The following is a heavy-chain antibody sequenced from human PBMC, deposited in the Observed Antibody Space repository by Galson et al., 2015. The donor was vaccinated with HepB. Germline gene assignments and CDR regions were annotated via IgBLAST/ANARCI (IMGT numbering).Heavy chain of an antibody. CDR1: GFSFSSYG. CDR2: ISSGGRNK. D-gene: IGHD2-2*01. J-gene: IGHJ6*03. CDR3: AKIGAQVSSAAICNYHYDMDV. Sequence: SLRLSCAASGFSFSSYGMHWVRLAPGKGLEWVALISSGGRNKYYADSEKGRVTVSRDNSKNTLYLQMNRLRAEDTAVYHCAKIGAQVSSAAICNYHYDMDVWGKGTTVTVTS. V-gene: IGHV3-30*18.